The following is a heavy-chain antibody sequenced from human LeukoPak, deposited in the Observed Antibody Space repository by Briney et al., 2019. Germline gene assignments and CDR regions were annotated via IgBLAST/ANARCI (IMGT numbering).Heavy chain of an antibody. J-gene: IGHJ2*01. CDR1: GGSISSYY. Sequence: SETLSLTCTVSGGSISSYYWSWIRQPAGKGLEWIGRIYTSGSTNYNPSLKSRVTMSVDTSTNQVFLQLTSVTVADTAVYYCARGEGGYYSHWHFDLWGRGILVSVSS. D-gene: IGHD2-15*01. V-gene: IGHV4-4*07. CDR3: ARGEGGYYSHWHFDL. CDR2: IYTSGST.